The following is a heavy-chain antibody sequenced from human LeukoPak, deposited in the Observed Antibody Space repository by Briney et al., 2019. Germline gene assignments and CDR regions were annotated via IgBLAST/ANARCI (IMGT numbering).Heavy chain of an antibody. CDR2: ISGRSDDI. V-gene: IGHV3-21*01. Sequence: PGGSLRLSCAASGFTFSSYTINWVRQAPGNGLEWVSSISGRSDDIYYADSVKGRFTISRDNAKNSLYLRMNSLRAEDTAVYFCARDRDYYDSGGYYFDYWGQGTLVTVSS. CDR1: GFTFSSYT. D-gene: IGHD3-22*01. J-gene: IGHJ4*02. CDR3: ARDRDYYDSGGYYFDY.